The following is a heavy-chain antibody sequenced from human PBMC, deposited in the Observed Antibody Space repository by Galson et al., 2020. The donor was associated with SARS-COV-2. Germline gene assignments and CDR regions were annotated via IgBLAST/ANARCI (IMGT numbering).Heavy chain of an antibody. CDR1: GYTFTGYY. CDR2: INPNSGGT. Sequence: ASVKVSCKASGYTFTGYYMHWVRQAPGQGLEWMGWINPNSGGTNYAQKFQGWVTMTRDTSISTAYMELSRLRSDDTAVYYCARESSSRDGDFYDCVGVWGKGTTVTVSS. D-gene: IGHD2-2*01. V-gene: IGHV1-2*04. J-gene: IGHJ6*03. CDR3: ARESSSRDGDFYDCVGV.